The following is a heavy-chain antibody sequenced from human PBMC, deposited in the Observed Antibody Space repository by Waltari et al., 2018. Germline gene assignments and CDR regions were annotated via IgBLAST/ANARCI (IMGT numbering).Heavy chain of an antibody. CDR1: GFSVRTTQ. CDR3: ATARDEQTAMVYFDK. Sequence: EVILVESGGGLVHPGGSLRLSCAASGFSVRTTQLSWVRQAPGRGLEWVSIMYPAGSSYNADSVEGRFTMSRDISKNMVHLQMNRLRLEDSATYYCATARDEQTAMVYFDKWGQGTLVSVSS. V-gene: IGHV3-66*02. J-gene: IGHJ4*02. CDR2: MYPAGSS. D-gene: IGHD5-18*01.